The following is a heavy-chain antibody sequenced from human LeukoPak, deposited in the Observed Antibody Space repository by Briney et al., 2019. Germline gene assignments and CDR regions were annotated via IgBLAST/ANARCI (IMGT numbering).Heavy chain of an antibody. CDR3: ARERDEGYSYGYYYGMDV. J-gene: IGHJ6*02. CDR2: ISAYNGNT. CDR1: GYTFTSYG. D-gene: IGHD5-18*01. V-gene: IGHV1-18*01. Sequence: ASVKVSCKASGYTFTSYGISWVRQAPGQGLEWMGWISAYNGNTNYAQKLQGRVTMTTDTSTSTAYMELRSLRPDDTAVYYCARERDEGYSYGYYYGMDVWGQGTTVTVSS.